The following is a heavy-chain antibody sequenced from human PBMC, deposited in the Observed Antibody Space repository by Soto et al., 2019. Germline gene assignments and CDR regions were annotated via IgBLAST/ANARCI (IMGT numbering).Heavy chain of an antibody. V-gene: IGHV1-69*04. J-gene: IGHJ3*02. CDR3: AREMGEGCSSTSCYLAVANDAFDI. CDR1: GGTFSSYT. CDR2: IIPILGIA. Sequence: ASVKVSCKASGGTFSSYTISWVRQAPGQGLEWMGRIIPILGIANYAQKFQGRVTITADKSTSTAYMELSSLRSEDTAVYYCAREMGEGCSSTSCYLAVANDAFDIWGQGTMVTVSS. D-gene: IGHD2-2*01.